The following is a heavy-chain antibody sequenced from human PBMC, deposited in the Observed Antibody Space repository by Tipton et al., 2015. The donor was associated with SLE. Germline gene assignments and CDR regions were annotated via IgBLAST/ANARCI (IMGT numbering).Heavy chain of an antibody. V-gene: IGHV4-59*12. CDR2: IYYSGSS. J-gene: IGHJ6*03. D-gene: IGHD3-10*01. Sequence: TLSLTCTVSGGSFSIYYWSWIRQPPGKGLEWIANIYYSGSSNYNPSLKGRVAISQDTSKNHFALNLRSVTAADTAVYYCARGVGYYASGTYPYFYYFIHVWDKGTTVTVSS. CDR1: GGSFSIYY. CDR3: ARGVGYYASGTYPYFYYFIHV.